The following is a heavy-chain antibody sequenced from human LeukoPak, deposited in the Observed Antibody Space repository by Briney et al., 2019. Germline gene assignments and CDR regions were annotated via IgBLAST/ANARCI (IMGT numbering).Heavy chain of an antibody. CDR1: GGSFSGYY. CDR3: ARVRSGLDYYYYMDV. V-gene: IGHV4-38-2*01. Sequence: PSETLSLTXAVYGGSFSGYYWGWIRQPPGKGMEWIGSIYHSGSTYYNPSLKSRVTISVDTSKNQFSLKLSSVTAADTAVYYCARVRSGLDYYYYMDVWGKGTTVTISS. D-gene: IGHD1-26*01. CDR2: IYHSGST. J-gene: IGHJ6*03.